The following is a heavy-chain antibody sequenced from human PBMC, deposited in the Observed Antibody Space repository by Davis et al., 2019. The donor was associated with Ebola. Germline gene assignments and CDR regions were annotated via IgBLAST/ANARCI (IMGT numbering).Heavy chain of an antibody. CDR3: ARAPSWGYSYGTYYYYGMDV. CDR2: IYYSGST. J-gene: IGHJ6*02. Sequence: SETLSLTCTVSGGSISSYYWSWIRQPPGKGLEWIGYIYYSGSTNYNPSLKSRVTISVDTSKNQFSLKLSSVTAADTAVYYCARAPSWGYSYGTYYYYGMDVWGQGTTVTVSS. V-gene: IGHV4-59*01. D-gene: IGHD5-18*01. CDR1: GGSISSYY.